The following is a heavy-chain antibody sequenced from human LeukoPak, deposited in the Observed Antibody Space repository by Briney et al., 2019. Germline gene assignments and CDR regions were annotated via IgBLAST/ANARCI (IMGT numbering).Heavy chain of an antibody. J-gene: IGHJ1*01. Sequence: GGSLRLSCAASGFTFSSYAMSWVRQAPGKGLEWVSGISWNSHSIGYADSVKGRFTISRDNAKNSLYLQMNSLRADDTALYYCVKDWGSSGKGNFQHWGQGTLVTVSS. V-gene: IGHV3-9*01. D-gene: IGHD6-19*01. CDR2: ISWNSHSI. CDR1: GFTFSSYA. CDR3: VKDWGSSGKGNFQH.